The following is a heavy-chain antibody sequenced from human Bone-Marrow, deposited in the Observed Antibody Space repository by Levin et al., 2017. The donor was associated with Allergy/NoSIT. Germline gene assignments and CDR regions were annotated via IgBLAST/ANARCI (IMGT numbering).Heavy chain of an antibody. CDR3: ARGPGYSGYF. V-gene: IGHV4-34*01. CDR1: GGSFSGYY. Sequence: PGGSLRLSCAVYGGSFSGYYWSWIRQPPGKGLEWIGEINHSGSTNYNPSLKSRVTISVDTSKNQFSLKLSSVTAADTAVYYCARGPGYSGYFWGQGTLVTVSS. J-gene: IGHJ4*02. CDR2: INHSGST. D-gene: IGHD5-12*01.